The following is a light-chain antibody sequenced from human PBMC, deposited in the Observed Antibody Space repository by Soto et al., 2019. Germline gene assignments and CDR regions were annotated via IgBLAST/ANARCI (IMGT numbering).Light chain of an antibody. J-gene: IGLJ3*02. Sequence: QSVLTQPPSASGTPGQKVTISCSGSSSNIGSNTVNWYQQFPGTAPKFLIFSTTQRPSGVPDRFSGSKSGTSASLAIGGLQPDDEAQYYCGAWDNSLKGWVFGGGTKLTVL. CDR1: SSNIGSNT. CDR3: GAWDNSLKGWV. CDR2: STT. V-gene: IGLV1-44*01.